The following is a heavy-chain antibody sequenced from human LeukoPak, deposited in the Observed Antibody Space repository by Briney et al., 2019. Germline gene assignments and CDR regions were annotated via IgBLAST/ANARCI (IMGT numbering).Heavy chain of an antibody. J-gene: IGHJ3*02. CDR2: IYTSGST. V-gene: IGHV4-4*07. CDR1: GGSISGYY. CDR3: AGAEDYGDYVYAFDI. Sequence: SETLSLTCTVSGGSISGYYWSWIRQPAGKGLEWIGRIYTSGSTNYNPSLKSRVTMSVDTSKNQFSLKLSSVTAADTAVYYCAGAEDYGDYVYAFDIWGQGTMVTVSS. D-gene: IGHD4-17*01.